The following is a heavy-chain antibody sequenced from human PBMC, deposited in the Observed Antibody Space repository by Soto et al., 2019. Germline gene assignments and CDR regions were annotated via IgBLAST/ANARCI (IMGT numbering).Heavy chain of an antibody. V-gene: IGHV1-46*01. CDR3: ARDQALLGALLRGAFQI. CDR1: GYTFTSYY. D-gene: IGHD1-26*01. CDR2: INPSGGST. J-gene: IGHJ3*02. Sequence: ASVQVSCKASGYTFTSYYMHWVRQAPGQGLEWMGIINPSGGSTSYAQKFQGRVTMTRDTSTSTVYMEQSSLRSEDTAVYYCARDQALLGALLRGAFQIWGQGARFNV.